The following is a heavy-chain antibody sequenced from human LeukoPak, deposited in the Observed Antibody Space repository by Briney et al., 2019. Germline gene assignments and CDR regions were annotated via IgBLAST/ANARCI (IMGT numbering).Heavy chain of an antibody. D-gene: IGHD2-2*01. CDR1: GGTFSSYA. J-gene: IGHJ4*02. V-gene: IGHV1-69*05. Sequence: SVKVSCKASGGTFSSYAISWVRQAPGQGLEWMGRIIPIFGTANYAQKFQGRVTITTDESTSTAYMELSSLRSEDTAVYYCARGATLNIVVVPAANDYWGQGTLVTVS. CDR3: ARGATLNIVVVPAANDY. CDR2: IIPIFGTA.